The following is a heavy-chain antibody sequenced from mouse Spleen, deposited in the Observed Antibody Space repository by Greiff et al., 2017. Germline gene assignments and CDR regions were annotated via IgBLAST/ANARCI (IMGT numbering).Heavy chain of an antibody. V-gene: IGHV1-64*01. J-gene: IGHJ1*01. D-gene: IGHD1-1*01. CDR3: ARKTTVNMDWYFDV. Sequence: QVQLQQPGAELVKPGASVKLSCKASGYTFTSYWMHWVKQRPGQGLEWIGMIHPNSGSTNYNEKFKSKATLTVDKSSSTAYMQLSSLTSEDSAVYYWARKTTVNMDWYFDVWGAGTTVTVSS. CDR1: GYTFTSYW. CDR2: IHPNSGST.